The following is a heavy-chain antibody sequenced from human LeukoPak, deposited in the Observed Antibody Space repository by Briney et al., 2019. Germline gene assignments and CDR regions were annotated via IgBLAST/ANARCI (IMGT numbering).Heavy chain of an antibody. D-gene: IGHD3-22*01. CDR1: GFTFSSYG. CDR2: IRYDGSNK. CDR3: AKDRGVIGAPYYFDY. J-gene: IGHJ4*02. Sequence: GGSLRLSCAASGFTFSSYGMHWVRQAPGKGLEWVAFIRYDGSNKYYADSVKGRFTISRDNSKNTLYLQMNSLRAEDTAVYYCAKDRGVIGAPYYFDYWGQGTLVTVSS. V-gene: IGHV3-30*02.